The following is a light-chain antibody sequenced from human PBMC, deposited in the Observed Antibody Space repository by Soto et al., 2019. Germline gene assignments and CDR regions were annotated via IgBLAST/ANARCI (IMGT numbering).Light chain of an antibody. J-gene: IGLJ3*02. CDR2: NNN. CDR3: AAWDDSLNGWV. Sequence: QSVLTQPPSASGTPGQRVAISCSGSSSNIGSNPVNWYQQFPGTAPKLLIYNNNERPSGVPARFSDSKSGTSASLAISGLQSEDEADYYCAAWDDSLNGWVFGGGTKLTVL. CDR1: SSNIGSNP. V-gene: IGLV1-44*01.